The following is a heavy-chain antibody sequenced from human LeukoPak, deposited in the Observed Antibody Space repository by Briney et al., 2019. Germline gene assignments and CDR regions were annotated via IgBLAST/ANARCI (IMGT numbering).Heavy chain of an antibody. CDR2: IYTSGST. D-gene: IGHD1-1*01. CDR3: ARGLNWNDVLGY. Sequence: SETLSLTCTVSGGSISSGDYYWTWIRQPAGKGLEWIGRIYTSGSTNYNPSFKSRVTISVDTSKNQFSLKLSSVTAADTAVYYCARGLNWNDVLGYWGQGTLVTVSS. CDR1: GGSISSGDYY. J-gene: IGHJ4*02. V-gene: IGHV4-61*02.